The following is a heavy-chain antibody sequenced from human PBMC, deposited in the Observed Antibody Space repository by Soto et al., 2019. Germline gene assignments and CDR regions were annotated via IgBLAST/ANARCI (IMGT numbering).Heavy chain of an antibody. CDR3: ARDRDDYGSGNYYNRIDF. D-gene: IGHD3-10*01. J-gene: IGHJ4*02. V-gene: IGHV1-69*01. Sequence: QVQLVQSGAEVKKPGSSVKVSCKASGGIFSTYAISWLRQAPGQGLEWMGGIIPLFGTPNYAQRFQGRVTVTADESASTADMARSRLRSEDTAVYYCARDRDDYGSGNYYNRIDFWGQGTLVTVSS. CDR1: GGIFSTYA. CDR2: IIPLFGTP.